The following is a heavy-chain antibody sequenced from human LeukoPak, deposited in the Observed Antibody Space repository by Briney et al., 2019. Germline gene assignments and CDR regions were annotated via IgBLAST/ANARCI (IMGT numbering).Heavy chain of an antibody. V-gene: IGHV1-69*05. J-gene: IGHJ5*02. CDR1: GGTFNNSA. CDR2: IMPLFGTA. CDR3: ARDAHGEYGSGWFDP. Sequence: SVKVSCKTSGGTFNNSAISWVRQAPGQGLEWLGGIMPLFGTAGYAQKFQGRVTITKDESTRTVYLELTSLTSDATAVYYCARDAHGEYGSGWFDPWGQGTLVSVYS. D-gene: IGHD4-17*01.